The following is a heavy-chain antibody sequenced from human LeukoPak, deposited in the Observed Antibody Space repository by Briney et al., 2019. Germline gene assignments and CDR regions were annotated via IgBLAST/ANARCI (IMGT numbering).Heavy chain of an antibody. D-gene: IGHD1-26*01. V-gene: IGHV3-30*18. CDR2: ISYDGSNK. J-gene: IGHJ4*02. CDR1: GFTFSTYG. Sequence: GRSLRLSCAASGFTFSTYGMHWARQAPGKGLEWVAVISYDGSNKYYADSVKGRFTISRDNSKNTLSLQMNSLRSEDTAVYYCAKGWDTKSTSRSPFDYWGQGTLVTVSS. CDR3: AKGWDTKSTSRSPFDY.